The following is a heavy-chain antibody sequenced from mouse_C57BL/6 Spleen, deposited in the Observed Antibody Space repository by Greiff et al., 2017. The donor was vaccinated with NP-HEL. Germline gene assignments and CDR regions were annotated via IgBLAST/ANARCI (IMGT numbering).Heavy chain of an antibody. D-gene: IGHD1-1*01. CDR3: ARRITTVVATDYFDY. CDR2: IHPNSGST. V-gene: IGHV1-64*01. CDR1: GYTFTSYW. J-gene: IGHJ2*01. Sequence: QVQLQQSGAELVKPGASVKLSCKASGYTFTSYWMHWVKQRPGQGLEWIGMIHPNSGSTNYNEKFKSKATLTVDKSSSTAYMQLSSLTSEDSAVYYCARRITTVVATDYFDYWGQGTTLTVSS.